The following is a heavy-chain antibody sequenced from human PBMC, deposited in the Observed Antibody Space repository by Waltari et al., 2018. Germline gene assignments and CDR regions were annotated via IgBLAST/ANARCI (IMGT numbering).Heavy chain of an antibody. CDR3: ARGRVGDGDCLDS. V-gene: IGHV3-48*03. CDR1: GFIFSDYE. J-gene: IGHJ5*01. Sequence: EIQLVESGGGLVQPGGCLRLSCEVSGFIFSDYEMNWVRQAPGKGLEWVSFINPSGYVIYAESVKGRFTISRDNSKSSLFLQMNSLRGEDTAVYFCARGRVGDGDCLDSWGQGTLVTVSS. CDR2: INPSGYV. D-gene: IGHD2-21*02.